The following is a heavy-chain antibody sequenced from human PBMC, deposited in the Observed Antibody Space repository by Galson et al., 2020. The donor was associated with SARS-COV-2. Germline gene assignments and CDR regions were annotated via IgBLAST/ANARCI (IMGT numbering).Heavy chain of an antibody. J-gene: IGHJ6*02. CDR2: INPSGST. CDR1: GESFSGYY. V-gene: IGHV4-34*01. D-gene: IGHD6-19*01. CDR3: ARGSRKGIAVAGTAAAYYEYYYGMDD. Sequence: SETLSLTCAVYGESFSGYYWRWIRQPPGKGLEWIGEINPSGSTNYKPSLKSRVTISADTSKNQFSLKLSSVTAADTAVYYCARGSRKGIAVAGTAAAYYEYYYGMDDWGQATKVTVS.